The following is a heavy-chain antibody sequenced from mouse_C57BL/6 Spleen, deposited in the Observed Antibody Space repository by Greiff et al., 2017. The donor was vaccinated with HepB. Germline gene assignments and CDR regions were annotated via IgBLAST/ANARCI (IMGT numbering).Heavy chain of an antibody. D-gene: IGHD2-4*01. CDR3: AKYEYGVAY. J-gene: IGHJ3*01. V-gene: IGHV1-50*01. CDR2: IDPSDSYT. CDR1: GYTFTSYW. Sequence: QVQLQQSGAELVKPGASVKLSCKASGYTFTSYWMQWVKQRPGQGLEWIGEIDPSDSYTNYNQKFKGKATLTVDTSSSTAYMQLSSLTSEDSAVYYCAKYEYGVAYWGQGTLVTVSA.